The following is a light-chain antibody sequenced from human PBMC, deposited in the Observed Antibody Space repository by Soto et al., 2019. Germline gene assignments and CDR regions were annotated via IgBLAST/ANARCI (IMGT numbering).Light chain of an antibody. V-gene: IGKV1-5*01. Sequence: DIQMTQSPSTLSASVGDRVTITCRASQSISSWLAWYQQKPGKAPKLLIYDASSLESGAPSRVSGSGSGTEFTLTISSLQPDDFATYYCQQYNSYPWTFGQGTKVEIK. CDR3: QQYNSYPWT. J-gene: IGKJ1*01. CDR2: DAS. CDR1: QSISSW.